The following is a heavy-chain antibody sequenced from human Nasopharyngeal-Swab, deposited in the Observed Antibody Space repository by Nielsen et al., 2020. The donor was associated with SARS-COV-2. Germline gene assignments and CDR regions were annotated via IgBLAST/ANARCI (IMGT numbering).Heavy chain of an antibody. CDR2: LSAYNGNT. V-gene: IGHV1-18*01. Sequence: ASVKVSCKASGYTFTTYGISWVRQAPGQGLEWMGWLSAYNGNTNYAQKLQGRVTMTTDTSTSTAYMELRSLRSDDTAVYYCARVEAYSDILTGGETWGQGTLVTVSS. D-gene: IGHD3-9*01. CDR3: ARVEAYSDILTGGET. J-gene: IGHJ5*02. CDR1: GYTFTTYG.